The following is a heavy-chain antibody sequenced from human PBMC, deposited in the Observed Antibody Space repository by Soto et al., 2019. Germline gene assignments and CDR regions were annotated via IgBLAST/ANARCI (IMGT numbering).Heavy chain of an antibody. CDR1: GGPINTFY. V-gene: IGHV4-4*07. D-gene: IGHD5-12*01. CDR3: AREGSYSAYNFAHGIQLWSFDF. Sequence: SETLSLTCTVSGGPINTFYWSWVRQPAGKGLEWIGRIFSSGSTSFNPSLESRVAMSVDTSKNHFSLNLSSVTAADMAVYYCAREGSYSAYNFAHGIQLWSFDFWGQGALVTVSS. CDR2: IFSSGST. J-gene: IGHJ4*02.